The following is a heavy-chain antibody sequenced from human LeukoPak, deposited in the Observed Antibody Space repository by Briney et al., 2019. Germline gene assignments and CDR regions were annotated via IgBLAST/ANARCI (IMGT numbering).Heavy chain of an antibody. V-gene: IGHV3-30*03. CDR2: ISYDGSNK. Sequence: GGSLRLSCAASGFTFSSYGMHWVRQAPGKGLEWVAVISYDGSNKYYADSVKGRFTISRDNSKNTLYLQMNSPRAEDTAVYYCATSSGVGRTYAFDYWGQGTLVTVSS. CDR1: GFTFSSYG. D-gene: IGHD2-8*01. CDR3: ATSSGVGRTYAFDY. J-gene: IGHJ4*02.